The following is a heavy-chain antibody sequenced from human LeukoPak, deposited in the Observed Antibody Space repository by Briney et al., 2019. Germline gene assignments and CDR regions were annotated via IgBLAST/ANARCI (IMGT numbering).Heavy chain of an antibody. J-gene: IGHJ4*02. V-gene: IGHV3-20*04. Sequence: GGSLRLSCAASGFTFDGYGMSWVRQAPGKGLEWVSGINWSGGRTGYADSLKGRFTISRDNAKNTLYLQMNSLRDEDTALYYCARDLTTSDNWGQGTLVTVSS. CDR3: ARDLTTSDN. CDR1: GFTFDGYG. D-gene: IGHD1-1*01. CDR2: INWSGGRT.